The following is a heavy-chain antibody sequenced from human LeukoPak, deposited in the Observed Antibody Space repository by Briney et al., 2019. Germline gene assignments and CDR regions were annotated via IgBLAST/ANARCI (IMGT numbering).Heavy chain of an antibody. CDR2: IYGGSTTTT. D-gene: IGHD1-26*01. CDR1: GFTFSKYT. CDR3: AKASYPYYFDY. V-gene: IGHV3-23*01. J-gene: IGHJ4*02. Sequence: GGSLRLSCVASGFTFSKYTMSWVRQAPGKGLEWVSGIYGGSTTTTFYADSVKGRFTISRDNSKNTLYLQMNSLRAEDTAVYYCAKASYPYYFDYWGQGTLVTVSS.